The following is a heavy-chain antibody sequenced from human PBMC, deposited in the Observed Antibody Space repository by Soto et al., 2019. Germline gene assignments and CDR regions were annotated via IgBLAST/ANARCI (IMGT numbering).Heavy chain of an antibody. J-gene: IGHJ4*02. CDR3: ARRRGYSNRGSYDY. D-gene: IGHD4-4*01. Sequence: SVKVSCKASGGTFSSYAISWVRQAPGQGLEWMGGIIPIFGTANYAQKFQGRVTITADKSTSTAYMELSSLRSEDTAVYYCARRRGYSNRGSYDYWGQGTLVTVSS. CDR2: IIPIFGTA. V-gene: IGHV1-69*06. CDR1: GGTFSSYA.